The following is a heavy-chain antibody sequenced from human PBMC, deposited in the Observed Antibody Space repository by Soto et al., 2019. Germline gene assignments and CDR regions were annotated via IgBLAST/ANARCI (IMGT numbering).Heavy chain of an antibody. Sequence: QLQLQESGPGLVKPSETLSLTCTVSGVSITNTSYYWGWIRQPPGKGLEWIWTIYFSGSTFHNPSLKSRLTISVDTSKNQFSLRLRSVTAADTAVYYCARHGSYWGQGTLVAVSS. CDR1: GVSITNTSYY. J-gene: IGHJ4*02. V-gene: IGHV4-39*01. CDR3: ARHGSY. CDR2: IYFSGST.